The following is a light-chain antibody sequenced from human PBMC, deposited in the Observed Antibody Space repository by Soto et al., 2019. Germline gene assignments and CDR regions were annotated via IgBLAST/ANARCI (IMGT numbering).Light chain of an antibody. CDR2: EAS. J-gene: IGKJ4*01. CDR3: QQRSNWLT. Sequence: EMVLTQSPATLSLYPGERATLSCRASQSVSSYLAWYQQKPGQAPRLLIYEASNRATGIPARFSGSGSGTDFTLTISSLEPEDFAVYYCQQRSNWLTFGGGTKVDIK. V-gene: IGKV3-11*01. CDR1: QSVSSY.